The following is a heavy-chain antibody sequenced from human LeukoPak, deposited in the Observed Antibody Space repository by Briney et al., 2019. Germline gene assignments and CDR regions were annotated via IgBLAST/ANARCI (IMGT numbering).Heavy chain of an antibody. Sequence: SETLSLTCTVSGSSISSYYWSWIRQAPGKGLEWIGNIYYIGSTNYNPSLKSRVTISADPSKNQLSLKLSSVTAADTAVYYCARQSRGIAVAGLDYWGQGTLVTVSS. CDR2: IYYIGST. D-gene: IGHD6-19*01. CDR1: GSSISSYY. CDR3: ARQSRGIAVAGLDY. V-gene: IGHV4-59*08. J-gene: IGHJ4*02.